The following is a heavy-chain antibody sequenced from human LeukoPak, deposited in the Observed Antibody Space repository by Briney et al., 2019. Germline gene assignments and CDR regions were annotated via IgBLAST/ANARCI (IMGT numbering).Heavy chain of an antibody. Sequence: PGGSLRLSCAASGFTFSNYAMSWVRQAPGKGLEWVSAVSGSGASTYYADSVKGRFTISRENSKNTLYLQMNTLRAEDTAVYYCAKTLRSNWPDDASDIWGRGTMVTVSS. CDR3: AKTLRSNWPDDASDI. CDR2: VSGSGAST. D-gene: IGHD6-13*01. CDR1: GFTFSNYA. J-gene: IGHJ3*02. V-gene: IGHV3-23*01.